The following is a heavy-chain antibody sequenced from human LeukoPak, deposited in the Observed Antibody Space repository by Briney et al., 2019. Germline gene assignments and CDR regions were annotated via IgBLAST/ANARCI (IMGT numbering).Heavy chain of an antibody. CDR2: IYYSGCT. CDR3: ARRGYCSSTSCYEYWFDP. J-gene: IGHJ5*02. V-gene: IGHV4-39*01. D-gene: IGHD2-2*01. CDR1: LGSISSSSYY. Sequence: SETLSLTCTVSLGSISSSSYYWGWIRQPPGKGLEGLGIIYYSGCTYYNPSLKSRLTISVDTSKNQFSLKLSSVTATDTAVYYCARRGYCSSTSCYEYWFDPWGRGTLVTVSS.